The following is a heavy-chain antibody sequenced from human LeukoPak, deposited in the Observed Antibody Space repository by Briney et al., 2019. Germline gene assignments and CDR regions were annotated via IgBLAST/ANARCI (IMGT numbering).Heavy chain of an antibody. J-gene: IGHJ4*02. Sequence: GGSLRLSCAASGFTFSSCSMNWVRQAPGKGLEWVSSISSSSSYIYYADSVKGRFTISRDNAKNSLYLQMNSLRAEDTAVYYCARDVSCSSTSCSGHFDYWGQGTLVTVSS. CDR3: ARDVSCSSTSCSGHFDY. CDR1: GFTFSSCS. D-gene: IGHD2-2*01. CDR2: ISSSSSYI. V-gene: IGHV3-21*01.